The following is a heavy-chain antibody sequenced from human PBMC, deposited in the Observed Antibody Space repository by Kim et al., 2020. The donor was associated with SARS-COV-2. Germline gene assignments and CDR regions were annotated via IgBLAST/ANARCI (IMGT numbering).Heavy chain of an antibody. J-gene: IGHJ4*02. D-gene: IGHD3-10*01. V-gene: IGHV3-74*01. Sequence: NYAGTVKGRIAISRDNARKMLYLQMNSLRAEDAAMYYCARAFDWELFDYWGQGTVVTVSS. CDR3: ARAFDWELFDY.